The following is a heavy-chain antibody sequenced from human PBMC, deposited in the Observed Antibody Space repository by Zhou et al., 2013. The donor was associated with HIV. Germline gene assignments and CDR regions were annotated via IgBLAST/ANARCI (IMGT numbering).Heavy chain of an antibody. CDR1: GGTFSSYA. D-gene: IGHD5-12*01. V-gene: IGHV1-69*04. J-gene: IGHJ4*02. CDR2: IIPILGIA. CDR3: ARDRGRSGYDLGGFDY. Sequence: QVQLVQSGAEVKKPGSSVKVSCKASGGTFSSYAISWVRQAPGQGLEWMGRIIPILGIANYAQKFQGRVTITADKSTSTAYMELSSLRSEDTAVYYCARDRGRSGYDLGGFDYWGQGTLVTVSS.